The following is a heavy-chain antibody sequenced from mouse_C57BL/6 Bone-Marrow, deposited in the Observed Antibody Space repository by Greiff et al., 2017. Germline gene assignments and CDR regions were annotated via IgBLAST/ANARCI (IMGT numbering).Heavy chain of an antibody. Sequence: QVQLQQSGAELARPGASVKLSCKASGYTFTSYGISWVKQRTGQGLEWIGEIYPRSGNTYYNEKFKGKATLTADKSSSTAYMELRSLTSEDSAVYFCAVDYGSSYWYFDVWGTGTTVTVSS. CDR2: IYPRSGNT. V-gene: IGHV1-81*01. J-gene: IGHJ1*03. CDR1: GYTFTSYG. CDR3: AVDYGSSYWYFDV. D-gene: IGHD1-1*01.